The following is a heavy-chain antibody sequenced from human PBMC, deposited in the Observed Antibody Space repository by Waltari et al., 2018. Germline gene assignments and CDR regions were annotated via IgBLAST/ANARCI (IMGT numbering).Heavy chain of an antibody. D-gene: IGHD4-17*01. CDR1: GDSISGYY. CDR3: ARESGDYSPFDN. J-gene: IGHJ4*02. V-gene: IGHV4-59*12. Sequence: QVQLQESGPGLVKPSETLSLTCTVSGDSISGYYWSWIRQPPGKGLEWIGNIYYSGSTHYIPSLKIRVTISVDTSKNQFSLKLTSVTAADTAVYYCARESGDYSPFDNWGQGTLVTVSS. CDR2: IYYSGST.